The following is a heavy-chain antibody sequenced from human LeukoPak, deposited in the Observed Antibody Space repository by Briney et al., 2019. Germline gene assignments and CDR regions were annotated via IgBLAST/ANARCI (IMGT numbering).Heavy chain of an antibody. J-gene: IGHJ4*02. Sequence: SVKVSCKASGGTFSSYAISWVRQAPGQGLEWMGGIITIFGTANYAQKFQGRVTITADESTSTAYMELSSLRSEDTAVYYCASLDVDYGDYYFDYWGQGTLVTVSS. D-gene: IGHD4-17*01. CDR1: GGTFSSYA. CDR3: ASLDVDYGDYYFDY. V-gene: IGHV1-69*13. CDR2: IITIFGTA.